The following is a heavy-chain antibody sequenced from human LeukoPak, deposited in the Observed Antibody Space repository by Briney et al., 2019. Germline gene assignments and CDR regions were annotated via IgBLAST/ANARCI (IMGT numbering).Heavy chain of an antibody. Sequence: GASLRLSRAASGFIFSNYAMYWVRQAPGKGLEWVSAISGRSNNTYYADSVKGRFTISRDSSKNTLYLQMNSLRADDTAVYYCAKWGDYDVLTGYWGQGTLVTVSS. CDR2: ISGRSNNT. J-gene: IGHJ4*02. D-gene: IGHD3-9*01. CDR3: AKWGDYDVLTGY. CDR1: GFIFSNYA. V-gene: IGHV3-23*01.